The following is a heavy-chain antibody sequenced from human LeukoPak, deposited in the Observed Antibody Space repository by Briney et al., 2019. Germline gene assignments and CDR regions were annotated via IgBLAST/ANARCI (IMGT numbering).Heavy chain of an antibody. CDR1: GASISNSGNY. D-gene: IGHD1-26*01. CDR3: ARGSLPYFFNN. CDR2: FYYSGST. J-gene: IGHJ4*02. Sequence: PSETLSLTCAVSGASISNSGNYWGWIRQSPGMGLEWIGSFYYSGSTYYNPSLKSRVTVSFDTSKNQFSLKLISLTAADTAMYFCARGSLPYFFNNWGQGTLVTVSS. V-gene: IGHV4-39*01.